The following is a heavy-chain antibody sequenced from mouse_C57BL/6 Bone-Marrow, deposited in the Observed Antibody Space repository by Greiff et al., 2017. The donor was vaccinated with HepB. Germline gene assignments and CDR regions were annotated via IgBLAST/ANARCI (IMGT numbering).Heavy chain of an antibody. J-gene: IGHJ4*01. CDR2: IDPSDSYT. D-gene: IGHD2-4*01. CDR3: ARREVCYDYNNDAVDY. CDR1: GYTFTSYW. Sequence: QVQLQQSGAELVMPGASVKLSCKASGYTFTSYWMHWVKQRPGQGLEWIGEIDPSDSYTNYTQKFKGKSSLTVDKSTSTAYMKHSSLTSENSAVYYCARREVCYDYNNDAVDYWGQGTSVTVSS. V-gene: IGHV1-69*01.